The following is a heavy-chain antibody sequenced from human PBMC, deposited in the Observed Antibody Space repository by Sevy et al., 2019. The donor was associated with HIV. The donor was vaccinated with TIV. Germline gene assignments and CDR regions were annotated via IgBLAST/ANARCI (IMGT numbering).Heavy chain of an antibody. D-gene: IGHD2-15*01. CDR3: ARDHGVASNYYYNMDV. CDR2: IIPIFGTT. CDR1: GGTFSSYP. J-gene: IGHJ6*03. Sequence: ASVKVSCKASGGTFSSYPISWVRQAPGQGLEWMGRIIPIFGTTNYPQKFQARVTITADEATSTSYMELSSLRSEDTAVYYCARDHGVASNYYYNMDVWGKGTTVTVSS. V-gene: IGHV1-69*13.